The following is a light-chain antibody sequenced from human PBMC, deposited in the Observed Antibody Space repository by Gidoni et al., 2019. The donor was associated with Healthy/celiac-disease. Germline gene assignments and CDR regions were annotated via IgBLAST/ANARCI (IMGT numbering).Light chain of an antibody. Sequence: ELVLTQSPGTLSLSPGERATLSCRASQSVSSSYLAWYQQKPGQAPRLLIYGASSRATGIPDRFSGSGSGTDFTLTISRLEPEDFAVYYCQQYGSSPPTFGQGTRLVIK. CDR2: GAS. J-gene: IGKJ5*01. V-gene: IGKV3-20*01. CDR1: QSVSSSY. CDR3: QQYGSSPPT.